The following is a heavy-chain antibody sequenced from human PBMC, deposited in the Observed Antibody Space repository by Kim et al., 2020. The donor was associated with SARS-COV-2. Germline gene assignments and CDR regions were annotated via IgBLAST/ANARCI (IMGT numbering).Heavy chain of an antibody. CDR2: ISFDRTNK. Sequence: GGSLRLSCAASGFAFNTYGMHWVRQAPGKGLEWVAVISFDRTNKYYGDAVRGRFTISTDDSKSTLFLQMDSLRAEDTAVYYCARLGDGYHLDYWGQGTLVTVSS. CDR3: ARLGDGYHLDY. J-gene: IGHJ4*02. D-gene: IGHD5-12*01. CDR1: GFAFNTYG. V-gene: IGHV3-33*05.